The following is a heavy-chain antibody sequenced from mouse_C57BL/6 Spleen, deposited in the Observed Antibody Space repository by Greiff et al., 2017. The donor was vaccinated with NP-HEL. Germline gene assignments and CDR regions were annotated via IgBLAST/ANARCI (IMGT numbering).Heavy chain of an antibody. D-gene: IGHD1-1*01. CDR2: TFYSGST. CDR3: ARGRYYGSSSGAMDY. CDR1: GFSINSDCY. J-gene: IGHJ4*01. V-gene: IGHV3-3*01. Sequence: DVQLQESGPSLVRPSQTLSLTCTVSGFSINSDCYWFWIRQFPGNNLEYIGYTFYSGSTYYNPSLESRAYITRDTSKTQFSLKLRSVTTEDTATYYCARGRYYGSSSGAMDYWGQGTSVTVSS.